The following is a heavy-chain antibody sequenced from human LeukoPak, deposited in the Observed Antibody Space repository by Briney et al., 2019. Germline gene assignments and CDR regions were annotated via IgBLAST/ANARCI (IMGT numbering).Heavy chain of an antibody. CDR1: GGSITSSYYY. J-gene: IGHJ5*02. CDR3: ARESDRYCSSTSCPNWYDP. CDR2: IYYSGST. V-gene: IGHV4-39*07. D-gene: IGHD2-2*01. Sequence: PSETLSLTCTVSGGSITSSYYYWGWIRQPPGTGLEWIGSIYYSGSTYYNPSLKSRVTISVDTSKNQSSLKLSSVTAADTAVYYCARESDRYCSSTSCPNWYDPWGQGTLVTVSS.